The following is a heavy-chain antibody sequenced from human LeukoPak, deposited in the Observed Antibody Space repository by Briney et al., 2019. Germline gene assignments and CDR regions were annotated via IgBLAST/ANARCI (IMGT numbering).Heavy chain of an antibody. CDR1: GFTFDDYA. J-gene: IGHJ3*02. V-gene: IGHV3-43*02. CDR3: AKDYYYDGSGYPDAFDI. CDR2: ISGDGGST. D-gene: IGHD3-22*01. Sequence: GGSLRLSCAASGFTFDDYAMHWVRQAPGKGLEWVSLISGDGGSTYYADSVKGRFTISRDNSKNSLYLQMNSLRTEDTALYYCAKDYYYDGSGYPDAFDIWGQGTMVTVSS.